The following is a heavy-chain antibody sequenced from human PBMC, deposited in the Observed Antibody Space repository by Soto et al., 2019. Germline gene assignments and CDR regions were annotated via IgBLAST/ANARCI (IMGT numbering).Heavy chain of an antibody. V-gene: IGHV1-18*01. CDR1: GFTFSSHC. CDR2: ISAYNGNT. Sequence: APVKGSFKGFGFTFSSHCFNWVGQAPGQGLEWMGWISAYNGNTNYAQKLQGRVTMTTDTSTSTAYMELRSLRSDDTAVYYCARLLLHFYYYGMDVWGQGTTVTVSS. D-gene: IGHD3-22*01. CDR3: ARLLLHFYYYGMDV. J-gene: IGHJ6*02.